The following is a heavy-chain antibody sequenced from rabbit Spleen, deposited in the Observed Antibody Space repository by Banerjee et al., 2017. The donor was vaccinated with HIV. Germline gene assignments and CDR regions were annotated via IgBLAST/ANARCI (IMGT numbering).Heavy chain of an antibody. Sequence: QEQLVESGGGLVTLGGSLKLSCKASGIYFSSFGISWVRQAPGKGLEWIAYIYPNDGDIYYASWAKGRFTISKTSSTTVTLQVTSLTAADTATYFCARSSDGSNWSWNLWGQGTLVTVS. CDR1: GIYFSSFG. V-gene: IGHV1S45*01. CDR3: ARSSDGSNWSWNL. CDR2: IYPNDGDI. D-gene: IGHD4-2*01. J-gene: IGHJ4*01.